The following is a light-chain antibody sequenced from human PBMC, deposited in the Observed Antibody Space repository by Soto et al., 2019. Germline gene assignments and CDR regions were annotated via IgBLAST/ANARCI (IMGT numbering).Light chain of an antibody. CDR1: QSISSY. J-gene: IGKJ1*01. V-gene: IGKV1-39*01. CDR2: AAS. Sequence: DIQMTQSPSSLSASVGDRVTITCRASQSISSYLNWYQQKPGKAPKLLIYAASSLQSGVPSRFSGSGSGTDFTLTINSLQPEDFVIYYCQQSYVTPPTFGQGTKVEIK. CDR3: QQSYVTPPT.